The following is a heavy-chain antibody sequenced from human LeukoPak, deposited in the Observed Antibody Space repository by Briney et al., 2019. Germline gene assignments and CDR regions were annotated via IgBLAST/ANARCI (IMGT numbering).Heavy chain of an antibody. CDR1: GYTFTNYH. J-gene: IGHJ4*02. Sequence: ASVKVSCKTSGYTFTNYHIQWVRQAPGQGLQWMGRINPKSGDTKFAQGFQGRVTLTRDTSIDTAYLEVTGLTSDDTAVYYGARGVYYGSGSYVFEYWGQGTQIIVSS. V-gene: IGHV1-2*02. CDR3: ARGVYYGSGSYVFEY. D-gene: IGHD3-10*01. CDR2: INPKSGDT.